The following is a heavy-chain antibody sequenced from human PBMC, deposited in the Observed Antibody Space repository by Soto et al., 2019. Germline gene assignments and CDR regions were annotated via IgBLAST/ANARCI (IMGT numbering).Heavy chain of an antibody. Sequence: PSETLSLTCTVSGGSISSYYWSWIRQPPGKGLEWIGYIYYSGSTNYNPSLKSRVTISVDTSKNQFSLKLSSVTAADTAVYYCARGLGWLFPRPDYYYYMDVWGKGTTVTVSS. V-gene: IGHV4-59*01. CDR3: ARGLGWLFPRPDYYYYMDV. D-gene: IGHD3-9*01. CDR2: IYYSGST. CDR1: GGSISSYY. J-gene: IGHJ6*03.